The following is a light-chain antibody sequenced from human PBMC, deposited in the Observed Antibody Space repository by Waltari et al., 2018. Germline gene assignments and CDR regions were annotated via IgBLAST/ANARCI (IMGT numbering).Light chain of an antibody. CDR1: QSLLHSNGYNY. J-gene: IGKJ3*01. Sequence: EIVMTQSPLSLPVTPGEPASISCRSSQSLLHSNGYNYLDWYVQKPGQSPHLLIYLGSNRASGVPDRFSGSGSGTDFTLKISRVEAEDIGVYYCMQSLQTPRTFGPGTKVDFK. CDR2: LGS. V-gene: IGKV2-28*01. CDR3: MQSLQTPRT.